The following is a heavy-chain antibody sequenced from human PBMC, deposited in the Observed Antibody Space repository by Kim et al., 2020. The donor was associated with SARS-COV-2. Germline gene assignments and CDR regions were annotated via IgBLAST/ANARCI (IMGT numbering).Heavy chain of an antibody. CDR2: IYHSGST. V-gene: IGHV4-38-2*02. D-gene: IGHD1-26*01. CDR1: GYSISSGYY. Sequence: SETLSLTCTVSGYSISSGYYWGWIRQPPGKGLEWIGSIYHSGSTYYNPSLKSRVTISVDTSKNQFSLKLSSVTAADTAVYYCARVVLVGATGYFDYWGQG. CDR3: ARVVLVGATGYFDY. J-gene: IGHJ4*02.